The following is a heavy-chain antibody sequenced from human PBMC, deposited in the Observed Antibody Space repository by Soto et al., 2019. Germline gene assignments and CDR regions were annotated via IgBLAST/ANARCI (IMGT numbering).Heavy chain of an antibody. CDR2: ISYDGSNK. V-gene: IGHV3-30*18. CDR3: AKDRGYYDFWSGYPPANYYYYGMDV. CDR1: GFTFSSYG. J-gene: IGHJ6*02. D-gene: IGHD3-3*01. Sequence: GGSLRLSCAASGFTFSSYGMHWVRQAPGQGLGWVAVISYDGSNKYYADSVEGRFTISRDNSKNTLYLQMNSLRAEDTAVYYCAKDRGYYDFWSGYPPANYYYYGMDVWGQGTTVTVSS.